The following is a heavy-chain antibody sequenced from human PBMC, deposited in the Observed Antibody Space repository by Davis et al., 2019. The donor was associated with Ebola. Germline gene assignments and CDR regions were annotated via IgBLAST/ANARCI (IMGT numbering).Heavy chain of an antibody. J-gene: IGHJ5*01. CDR1: GGSISSSSYY. V-gene: IGHV4-61*01. CDR2: IHYSGDT. CDR3: ARSNYGSGSYDS. Sequence: GSLRLSCTVSGGSISSSSYYWSWIRQPPGKGLEWIGYIHYSGDTKSNTALKSRVTISVDTSKNQFSLKLNSVTAADTAVFYCARSNYGSGSYDSWGQGALVTVSS. D-gene: IGHD3-10*01.